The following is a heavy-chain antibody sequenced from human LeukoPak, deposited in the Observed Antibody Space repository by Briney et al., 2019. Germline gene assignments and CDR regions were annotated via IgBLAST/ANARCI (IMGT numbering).Heavy chain of an antibody. J-gene: IGHJ4*02. D-gene: IGHD3-16*01. V-gene: IGHV4-59*01. CDR1: GGSISSYY. CDR3: ARAGGVMALGLFDY. CDR2: IYYSGST. Sequence: SETLSLTCTVSGGSISSYYWSWIRQPPGKGLEWIGYIYYSGSTNYTPSLKSRVTISVDTSKNQFSLKLSSVTAADTAVYYCARAGGVMALGLFDYWGQGTLVTVSS.